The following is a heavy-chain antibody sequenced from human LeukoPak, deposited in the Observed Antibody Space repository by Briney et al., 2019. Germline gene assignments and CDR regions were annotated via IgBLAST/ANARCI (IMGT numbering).Heavy chain of an antibody. CDR2: INPNSVGT. CDR1: GYTFTGYY. Sequence: ASVKVSCKASGYTFTGYYMHWVRQAPGQGLEWMGWINPNSVGTNYAQKFQGRVTMTRDTSISTAYMELRRLRSDDTAVYYCARGLRDLPDFDSWGQGTLVTVSS. D-gene: IGHD2-21*02. V-gene: IGHV1-2*02. CDR3: ARGLRDLPDFDS. J-gene: IGHJ4*02.